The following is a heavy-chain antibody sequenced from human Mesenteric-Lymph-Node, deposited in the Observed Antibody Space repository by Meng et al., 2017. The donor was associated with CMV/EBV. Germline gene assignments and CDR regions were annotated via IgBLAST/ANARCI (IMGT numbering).Heavy chain of an antibody. CDR3: AGDTSGYNYLDC. V-gene: IGHV4-31*02. D-gene: IGHD5-18*01. J-gene: IGHJ4*02. CDR2: IYYSGST. Sequence: TVSGGSISSGGYYWSWIRQHPGKGLEWIGYIYYSGSTYYNPSLESRVTISVDTSKNQFSLKLSSVTAADTAVYYCAGDTSGYNYLDCWGQGTLVTVSS. CDR1: GGSISSGGYY.